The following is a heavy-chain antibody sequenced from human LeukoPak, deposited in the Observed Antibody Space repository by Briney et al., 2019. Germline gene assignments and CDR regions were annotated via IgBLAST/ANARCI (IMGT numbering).Heavy chain of an antibody. CDR1: GFTFSRYW. V-gene: IGHV3-74*01. Sequence: TGGSLRLSCEASGFTFSRYWMHWVRHAPGKGLVWVSRIKSDGKTNYADSVKGRFTISRDNAKNTVSLQMDSLRAEDTGVYYCARAPSEVGGYYPEYFRHWGKGTLVTVSS. D-gene: IGHD3-22*01. J-gene: IGHJ1*01. CDR3: ARAPSEVGGYYPEYFRH. CDR2: IKSDGKT.